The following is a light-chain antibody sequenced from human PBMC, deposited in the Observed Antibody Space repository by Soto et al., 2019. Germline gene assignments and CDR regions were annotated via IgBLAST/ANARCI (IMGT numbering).Light chain of an antibody. Sequence: DIVLTQSPGTLSLSPGERATLSCRASQTVSSSSLAWYQQKPGQAPRLLIFGAFTRAAGFPDRFSGSGSGTDFTLTISRREPEDFAVYYCQQYGSSPRTFGQGTKVEIK. CDR2: GAF. CDR1: QTVSSSS. CDR3: QQYGSSPRT. V-gene: IGKV3-20*01. J-gene: IGKJ1*01.